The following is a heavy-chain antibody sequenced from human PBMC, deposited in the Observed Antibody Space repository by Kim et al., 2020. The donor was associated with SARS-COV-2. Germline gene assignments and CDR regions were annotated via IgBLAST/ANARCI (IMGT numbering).Heavy chain of an antibody. CDR1: GFTFDDYA. CDR3: AKEDGYHNALGS. Sequence: GGSLRLSCAASGFTFDDYAMHWVRQAPGKGLEWVSGISWNSGSIGYADSVKGRFTISRDNAKNALYLQMNSLRAEDTALYSCAKEDGYHNALGSWGQGTLVTVSS. CDR2: ISWNSGSI. J-gene: IGHJ5*02. V-gene: IGHV3-9*01. D-gene: IGHD5-12*01.